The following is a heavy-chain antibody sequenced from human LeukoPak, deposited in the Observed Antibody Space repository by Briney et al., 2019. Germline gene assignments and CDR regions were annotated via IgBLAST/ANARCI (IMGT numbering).Heavy chain of an antibody. V-gene: IGHV1-46*01. CDR3: ATYYYDSSGLDY. D-gene: IGHD3-22*01. Sequence: ASVKVSCKASGYTFTSYYIHWVRQAPGQGPEWMGIIYPSGGSTTYAQKFQGRVTMTRDMSTSTVYMELSSLRSEDTAVYYCATYYYDSSGLDYWGQGTLVTVSS. CDR1: GYTFTSYY. CDR2: IYPSGGST. J-gene: IGHJ4*02.